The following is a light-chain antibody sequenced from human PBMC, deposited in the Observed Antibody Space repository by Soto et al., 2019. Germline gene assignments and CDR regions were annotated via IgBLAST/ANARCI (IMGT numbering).Light chain of an antibody. CDR1: QDISTW. CDR2: AAS. Sequence: DIRMTQSPSSVSASVGDRVTITCRASQDISTWLAWYQQKPGKAPKLLIYAASTLQSGVPSRFSGGGSGTAFTLTISSLQPEDFAAYYCLQSNSFPLTFGGGTKVEIK. J-gene: IGKJ4*01. V-gene: IGKV1D-12*01. CDR3: LQSNSFPLT.